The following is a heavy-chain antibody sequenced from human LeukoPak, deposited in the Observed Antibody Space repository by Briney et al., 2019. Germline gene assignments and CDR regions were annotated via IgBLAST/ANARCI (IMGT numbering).Heavy chain of an antibody. CDR1: GGTFSSYA. CDR3: ARRGAVAGRGDFDY. Sequence: RASVKVSCKASGGTFSSYAISWVRQAPGQGLEWMGGIIPIFGTANYAQKFQGRVTITADESTSTAYMELSSLRSEDTAVYYCARRGAVAGRGDFDYWGQGTLVTVSS. CDR2: IIPIFGTA. V-gene: IGHV1-69*13. J-gene: IGHJ4*02. D-gene: IGHD6-19*01.